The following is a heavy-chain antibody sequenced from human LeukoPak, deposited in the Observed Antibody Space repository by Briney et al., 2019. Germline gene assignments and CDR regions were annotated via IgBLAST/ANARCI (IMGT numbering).Heavy chain of an antibody. Sequence: APVKPSCKASGYTFTSYCIHWVRQAPGQGLEWMGWINPNSGGTNYAQKFQGRVTMTRDTSISTGYLELSRLRSDDTAVYYCARDLDNYSGSGSYYNGDPLFQEWGQGTLVTVSS. CDR2: INPNSGGT. D-gene: IGHD3-10*01. CDR3: ARDLDNYSGSGSYYNGDPLFQE. CDR1: GYTFTSYC. J-gene: IGHJ1*01. V-gene: IGHV1-2*02.